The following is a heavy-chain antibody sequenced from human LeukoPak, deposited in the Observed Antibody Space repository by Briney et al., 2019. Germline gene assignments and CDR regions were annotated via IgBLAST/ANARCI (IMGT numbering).Heavy chain of an antibody. CDR2: IDSDGTTT. V-gene: IGHV3-74*01. CDR3: AKGFSGAQAYYYDSSGYYYDY. J-gene: IGHJ4*02. Sequence: GGSLRLSCAASGFTFSGSAMHWVRQVPGKGLVWVSRIDSDGTTTRYADSVKGRFTISRDHSKNTLYLQMNSLRAEDTAVYYCAKGFSGAQAYYYDSSGYYYDYWGQGTLVTVSS. D-gene: IGHD3-22*01. CDR1: GFTFSGSA.